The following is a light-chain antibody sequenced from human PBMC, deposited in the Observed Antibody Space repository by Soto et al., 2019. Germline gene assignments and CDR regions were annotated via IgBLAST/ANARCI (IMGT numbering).Light chain of an antibody. J-gene: IGKJ3*01. CDR1: QSISSY. Sequence: DIQMTQSPSSLSASVGDRVTITCRASQSISSYLNWYQQKPGKAPKLLIYGASSLQSGVPSRFSGSGSGTEFTLTISSLQPEDFATYYCQQSHSTPRTFGPGTKVDIK. CDR3: QQSHSTPRT. V-gene: IGKV1-39*01. CDR2: GAS.